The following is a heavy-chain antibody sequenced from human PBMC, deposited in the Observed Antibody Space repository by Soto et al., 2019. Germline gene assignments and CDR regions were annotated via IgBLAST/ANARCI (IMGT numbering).Heavy chain of an antibody. Sequence: SVKVSCKASGGTFSSYAISWVRQAPGQGLEWMGGIIPIFGTANYAQKFQGRVTITADESTSTAYMDLRSLTSDDTAVYYCARDRVAGIWGDAFDIWGQGTVVTVS. CDR1: GGTFSSYA. J-gene: IGHJ3*02. D-gene: IGHD3-16*01. CDR2: IIPIFGTA. V-gene: IGHV1-69*13. CDR3: ARDRVAGIWGDAFDI.